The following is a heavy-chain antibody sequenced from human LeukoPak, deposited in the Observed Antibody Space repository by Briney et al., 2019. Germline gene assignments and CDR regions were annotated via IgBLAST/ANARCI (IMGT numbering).Heavy chain of an antibody. CDR1: GFTFSSHG. V-gene: IGHV3-7*01. Sequence: GETLRLSCAASGFTFSSHGMNWVRQAPGKGLEWVGNINQDGSDKYYGDSVRGRFTISRDNAKNLLYLQMNSLRAEDTAVYYCARDTRYFDSWGQGNMVTVSS. CDR2: INQDGSDK. CDR3: ARDTRYFDS. J-gene: IGHJ4*02.